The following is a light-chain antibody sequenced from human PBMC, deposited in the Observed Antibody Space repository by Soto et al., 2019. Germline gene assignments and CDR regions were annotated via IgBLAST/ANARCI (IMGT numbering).Light chain of an antibody. J-gene: IGKJ1*01. CDR3: QKYNNWPPWT. Sequence: EIVMTQSPATLSVSQGERATLSCRASQSVSSNLAWYQQKPGQSPRLLIYGASTRATGIPARFSGRGSGTEFTITISSLQSEDFAVYYCQKYNNWPPWTFGQGTKVEIK. CDR1: QSVSSN. V-gene: IGKV3-15*01. CDR2: GAS.